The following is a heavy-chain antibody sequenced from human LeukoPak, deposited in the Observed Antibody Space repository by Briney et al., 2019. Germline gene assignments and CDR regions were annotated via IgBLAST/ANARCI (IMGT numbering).Heavy chain of an antibody. J-gene: IGHJ6*03. Sequence: GGSLRLSCAASGFTFSNAWMSWVRQAPGKGLEWVGRIKSKTDGGTTDYAAPVKGRFTISRDDSKNTLYLQMNSLKTEDTAVYYCTTDHSNYEIYYYYYYMDVWGKGTTVTVSS. V-gene: IGHV3-15*01. D-gene: IGHD4-11*01. CDR2: IKSKTDGGTT. CDR3: TTDHSNYEIYYYYYYMDV. CDR1: GFTFSNAW.